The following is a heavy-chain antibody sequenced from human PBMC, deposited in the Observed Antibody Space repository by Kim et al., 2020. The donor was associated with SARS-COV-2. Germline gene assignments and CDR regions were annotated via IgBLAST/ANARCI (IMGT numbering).Heavy chain of an antibody. V-gene: IGHV4-59*01. CDR2: IYYSGNT. CDR1: GGSISSYY. J-gene: IGHJ3*02. D-gene: IGHD3-10*01. Sequence: SETLSLTCTVSGGSISSYYWSWIRQPPGQGLEWIGYIYYSGNTNYNPSLKSRVTISVDTSKNHFSLKMSSVTAADTAAYYCARSQLLWFGEANAFDIWGQGTMVTVSS. CDR3: ARSQLLWFGEANAFDI.